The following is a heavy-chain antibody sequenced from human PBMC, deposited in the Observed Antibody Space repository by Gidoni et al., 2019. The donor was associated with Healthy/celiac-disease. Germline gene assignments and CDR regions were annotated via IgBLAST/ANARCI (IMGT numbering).Heavy chain of an antibody. V-gene: IGHV4-34*01. J-gene: IGHJ4*02. D-gene: IGHD3-16*01. CDR3: ARALIMIVGRGRVRYYFDY. CDR1: GGSFSGYY. Sequence: QVPLQQWGAGLLKPSETLSLTCAVSGGSFSGYYWSWIRQPPGKGLEWIGEINTRGGTNYNPTLKSRVDISVDTSKNQFSRKLSSETAADTAVYDCARALIMIVGRGRVRYYFDYWGQGTLVTVSS. CDR2: INTRGGT.